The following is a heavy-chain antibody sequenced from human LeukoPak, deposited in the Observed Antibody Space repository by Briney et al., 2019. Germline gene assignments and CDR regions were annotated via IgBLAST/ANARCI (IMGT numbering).Heavy chain of an antibody. J-gene: IGHJ4*02. V-gene: IGHV4-34*01. Sequence: SETLSLTCAVYGGSFSGYYWSWIRQPPGKGLEWIGEINHSGSTNYNPSLKSRVTISVDTSKNQLSLKLSSVTAADTAVYYCARVGEYGDFDYWGQGTLVTVSS. CDR1: GGSFSGYY. D-gene: IGHD4-17*01. CDR3: ARVGEYGDFDY. CDR2: INHSGST.